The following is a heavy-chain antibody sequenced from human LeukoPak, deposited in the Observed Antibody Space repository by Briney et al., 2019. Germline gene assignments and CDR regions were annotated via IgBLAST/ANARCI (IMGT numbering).Heavy chain of an antibody. Sequence: ASVKVSCKASGGTFSSYAISWVRQAPGQGLEWTGGIIPIFGTANYAQKFQGRVTITTDESTSTAYMELSSLRSEDTAVYYCARDGTRSTWFDPWGQGTLVTVSS. CDR2: IIPIFGTA. CDR1: GGTFSSYA. CDR3: ARDGTRSTWFDP. V-gene: IGHV1-69*05. D-gene: IGHD2-2*01. J-gene: IGHJ5*02.